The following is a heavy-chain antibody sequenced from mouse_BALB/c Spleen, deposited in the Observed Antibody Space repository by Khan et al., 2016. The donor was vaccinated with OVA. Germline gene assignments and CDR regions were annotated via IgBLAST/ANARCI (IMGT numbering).Heavy chain of an antibody. Sequence: QMQLQQSGAELVRPGVSVKISCKGSGYTFTDFTMHWVKQSHAMSLEWIGVISTYYGDATYNQKFKDKATMTVDKSSSTAYMELARLTSEDSAIYYCIRGGGGNRFAYWGQGTLVTVSA. J-gene: IGHJ3*01. CDR1: GYTFTDFT. CDR2: ISTYYGDA. V-gene: IGHV1S137*01. CDR3: IRGGGGNRFAY.